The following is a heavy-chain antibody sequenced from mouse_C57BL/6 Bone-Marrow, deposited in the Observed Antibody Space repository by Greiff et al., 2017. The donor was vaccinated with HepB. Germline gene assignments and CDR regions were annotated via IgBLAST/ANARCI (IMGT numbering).Heavy chain of an antibody. CDR2: IYPSDSET. J-gene: IGHJ2*01. V-gene: IGHV1-61*01. Sequence: QVQLQQPGAELVRPGSSVKLSCKASGYTFTSYWMDWVKQRPGQGLEWIGNIYPSDSETHYNQKFKDKATLTVDKSSSTAYMQLSSLTSEDSAVYYCARGNDYGSSLDYWGQGTTLTVSS. CDR3: ARGNDYGSSLDY. CDR1: GYTFTSYW. D-gene: IGHD1-1*01.